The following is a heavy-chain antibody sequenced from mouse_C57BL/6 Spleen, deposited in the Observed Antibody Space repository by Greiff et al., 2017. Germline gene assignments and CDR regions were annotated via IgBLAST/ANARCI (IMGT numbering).Heavy chain of an antibody. V-gene: IGHV14-4*01. D-gene: IGHD2-5*01. CDR2: IDPENGDT. J-gene: IGHJ3*01. Sequence: VQLKQSGAELVRPGASVKLSCTASGFNIKDDYMHWVKQRPEQGLEWIGWIDPENGDTEYASKFQGKATITADTSSNTAYLQLSSLTSEDTAVYYCTTSNYVFAYWGQGTLVTVSA. CDR1: GFNIKDDY. CDR3: TTSNYVFAY.